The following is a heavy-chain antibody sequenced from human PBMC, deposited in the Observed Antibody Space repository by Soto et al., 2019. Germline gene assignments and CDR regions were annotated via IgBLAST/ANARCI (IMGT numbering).Heavy chain of an antibody. CDR1: GFTFSRYW. Sequence: EVQLVESGGGLVQPGGSLRLSCAASGFTFSRYWMSWVRQAPGKGPEWVANITEEGSDKYHVNSEEGRYSIARDNAKNSLNLQMNSLRAEDTVIYYCARGGSPSVDYWGQGTLVTVSS. V-gene: IGHV3-7*03. CDR3: ARGGSPSVDY. J-gene: IGHJ4*02. CDR2: ITEEGSDK. D-gene: IGHD1-26*01.